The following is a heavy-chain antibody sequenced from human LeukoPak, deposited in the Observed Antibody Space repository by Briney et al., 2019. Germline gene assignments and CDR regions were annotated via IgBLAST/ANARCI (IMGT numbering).Heavy chain of an antibody. CDR2: IKHDGSDK. V-gene: IGHV3-7*03. J-gene: IGHJ4*02. D-gene: IGHD3-22*01. CDR1: GFTFSSYW. CDR3: ARDLFYDSSGYYGY. Sequence: GGSLRLSCAASGFTFSSYWMSWVRQAPGKGLEWVANIKHDGSDKYYVDSVKGRFTISRDNAKNSLYLQMNSLRAEDTAVYYCARDLFYDSSGYYGYWGQGTLVTVSS.